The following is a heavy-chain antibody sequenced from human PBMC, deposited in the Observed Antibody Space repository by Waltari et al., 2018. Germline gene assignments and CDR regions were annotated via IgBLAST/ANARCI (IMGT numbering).Heavy chain of an antibody. CDR1: GESIHRATYY. J-gene: IGHJ4*02. CDR3: ARLYSGTRPPDF. V-gene: IGHV4-39*01. CDR2: ICYRGST. D-gene: IGHD2-2*01. Sequence: QLQLQESGPGLVKPWETLSLTCTVSGESIHRATYYWGWIRQPPGKGLEWIASICYRGSTYDNPSLKSRVTISVETSKNQFSLKLSSVTAADTAVYYCARLYSGTRPPDFWGQGTLVTVSS.